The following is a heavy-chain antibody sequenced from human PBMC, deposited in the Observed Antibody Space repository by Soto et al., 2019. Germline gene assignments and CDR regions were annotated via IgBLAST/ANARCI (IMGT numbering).Heavy chain of an antibody. CDR2: INPNSGDT. CDR3: ARGGSSSWPYYYGMDA. Sequence: GASVKVSCKASGYTFSGYYIHWVRQAPGQGLEWVGWINPNSGDTTYAQKFQGRVTVTRDTSISTAYMDLSSLTSDDTAVYYCARGGSSSWPYYYGMDAWGQGTTVTVSS. J-gene: IGHJ6*02. V-gene: IGHV1-2*02. D-gene: IGHD2-15*01. CDR1: GYTFSGYY.